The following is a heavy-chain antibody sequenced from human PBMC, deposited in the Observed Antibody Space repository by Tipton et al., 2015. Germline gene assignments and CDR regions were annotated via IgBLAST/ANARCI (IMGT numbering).Heavy chain of an antibody. D-gene: IGHD7-27*01. CDR2: VFYTVST. J-gene: IGHJ4*02. CDR1: GGSISSES. V-gene: IGHV4-59*01. CDR3: ARDRPGANYFDY. Sequence: TLSLTCTVSGGSISSESWSWIRQPPGKGLEWIGYVFYTVSTYYNPSLESRVTISVDTFENQFSLKLSSVTAADTAVYYCARDRPGANYFDYWGQGTLVTVSS.